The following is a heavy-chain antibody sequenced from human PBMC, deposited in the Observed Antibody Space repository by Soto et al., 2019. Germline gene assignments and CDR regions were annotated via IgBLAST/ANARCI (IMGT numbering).Heavy chain of an antibody. Sequence: SETLSLACTVSGDSISSYYLSWIRQPPGKGLEWIGYVFHSGITGYNPSLKSRVTISVDASKNLFSLKLISVTAADTAVYYCARDQNGSPYFDYWGQRTLVTVSS. V-gene: IGHV4-59*01. CDR1: GDSISSYY. D-gene: IGHD1-26*01. CDR2: VFHSGIT. CDR3: ARDQNGSPYFDY. J-gene: IGHJ4*02.